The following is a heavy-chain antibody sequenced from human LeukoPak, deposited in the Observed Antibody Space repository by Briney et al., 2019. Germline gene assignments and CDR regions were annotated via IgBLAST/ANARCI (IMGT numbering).Heavy chain of an antibody. D-gene: IGHD1-14*01. J-gene: IGHJ6*03. CDR1: GFTFSTYS. V-gene: IGHV3-48*01. CDR2: IRSRDRTI. CDR3: ARDAGHRELFRYYYYMDV. Sequence: TGGSLRLSCAASGFTFSTYSINWVRQAPGKGLEWVSYIRSRDRTIYYADSVKGRFTISTDNAENSLYLQMNSLRTEDTAVYYCARDAGHRELFRYYYYMDVWGEGTTVTVSS.